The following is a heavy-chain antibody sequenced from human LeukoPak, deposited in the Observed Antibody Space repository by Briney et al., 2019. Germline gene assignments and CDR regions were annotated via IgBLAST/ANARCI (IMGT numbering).Heavy chain of an antibody. V-gene: IGHV1-18*01. CDR1: GYTFTSYG. D-gene: IGHD3-16*01. J-gene: IGHJ3*02. CDR2: ISAYNGNT. Sequence: ASVKVSCKASGYTFTSYGISWVRQAPGQGLEWMGWISAYNGNTNYAQKLQGRVTMTTDTSTSTAYMELRSLRSDDTAVYYCARDPRYYDYAWGSLFAFDIWGQGTMVTVSS. CDR3: ARDPRYYDYAWGSLFAFDI.